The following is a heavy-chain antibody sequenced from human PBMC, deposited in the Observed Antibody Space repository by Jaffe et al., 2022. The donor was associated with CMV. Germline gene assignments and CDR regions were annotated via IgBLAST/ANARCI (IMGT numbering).Heavy chain of an antibody. CDR3: ARDTISHGYPYYYYMDV. V-gene: IGHV4-59*01. D-gene: IGHD3-16*01. J-gene: IGHJ6*03. CDR2: IYYSGST. CDR1: GGSISSYY. Sequence: QVQLQESGPGLVKPSETLSLTCTVSGGSISSYYWSWIRQPPGKGLEWIGYIYYSGSTNYNPSLKSRVTISVDTSKNQFSLKLSSVTAADTAVYYCARDTISHGYPYYYYMDVWGKGTTVTVSS.